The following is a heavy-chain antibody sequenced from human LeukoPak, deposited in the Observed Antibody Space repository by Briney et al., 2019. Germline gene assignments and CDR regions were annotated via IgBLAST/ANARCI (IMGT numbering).Heavy chain of an antibody. V-gene: IGHV3-33*01. J-gene: IGHJ4*02. CDR2: IWYDGSNK. D-gene: IGHD6-19*01. CDR1: GFTFSSYG. Sequence: GGSLRLSCAASGFTFSSYGMHWVRQAPGRGLEWVAVIWYDGSNKYYADSVKGRFTISRDNSKNTLYLQMNSLRAEDTAVYYCARDGSSGWYWVDYWGQGTLVTVSS. CDR3: ARDGSSGWYWVDY.